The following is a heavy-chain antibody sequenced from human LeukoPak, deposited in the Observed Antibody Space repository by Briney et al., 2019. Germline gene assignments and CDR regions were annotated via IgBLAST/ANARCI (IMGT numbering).Heavy chain of an antibody. D-gene: IGHD4-17*01. V-gene: IGHV3-64*04. CDR1: GFTFSSYA. CDR3: ARVGAYTDYAPDY. Sequence: GGSLRLSCSASGFTFSSYAMHWVRQAPGKGLEYVSGISNNGGSTYYADSVKGRFTISRDSAKSSLYLQMSSLRAEDTAVYYCARVGAYTDYAPDYGGQGTLVTVSS. J-gene: IGHJ4*02. CDR2: ISNNGGST.